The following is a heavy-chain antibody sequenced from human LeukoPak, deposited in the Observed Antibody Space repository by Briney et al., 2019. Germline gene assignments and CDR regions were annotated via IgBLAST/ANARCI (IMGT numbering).Heavy chain of an antibody. CDR1: AFSVTSNY. V-gene: IGHV3-66*01. J-gene: IGHJ4*02. D-gene: IGHD2-8*01. Sequence: PGGSLRLSCATSAFSVTSNYMSWVRQAPGKGLEWASVFYKDGSTYHADSVKGRFTISRDNAKNTVNLHMNTLRVEDTGLYYCTRDSGGDTNGYPSRWGQGTLVTVSS. CDR3: TRDSGGDTNGYPSR. CDR2: FYKDGST.